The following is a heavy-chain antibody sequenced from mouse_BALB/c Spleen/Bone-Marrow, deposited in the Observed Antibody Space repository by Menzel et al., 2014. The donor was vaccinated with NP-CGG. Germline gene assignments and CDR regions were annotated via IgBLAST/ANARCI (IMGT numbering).Heavy chain of an antibody. V-gene: IGHV1-5*01. CDR3: TRVIYYGYAWFAY. D-gene: IGHD2-2*01. J-gene: IGHJ3*01. CDR1: GYTFTSYW. CDR2: IYPGNSDT. Sequence: VQLKDSGTVLARPGASVKMSCKAPGYTFTSYWMHWVKQRPGQGLEWIGAIYPGNSDTSYNQKFKGKAKLTAVTSTSTAYMELSSLTNEDSAVYYCTRVIYYGYAWFAYWGQGTLVTVSA.